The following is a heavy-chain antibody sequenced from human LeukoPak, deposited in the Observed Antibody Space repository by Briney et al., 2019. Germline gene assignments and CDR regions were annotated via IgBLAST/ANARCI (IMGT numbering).Heavy chain of an antibody. CDR2: IYYTGST. Sequence: SETLSLTCTVSGGSINNYYWSWVRQPPGAGPEWLAYIYYTGSTNYNPSLQTRLTISVDTSKNQFSLRLNSVTAADTAVYYCARFSQYYDSPTHYLDYWGQGILVTVSS. V-gene: IGHV4-59*08. D-gene: IGHD2/OR15-2a*01. CDR1: GGSINNYY. CDR3: ARFSQYYDSPTHYLDY. J-gene: IGHJ4*02.